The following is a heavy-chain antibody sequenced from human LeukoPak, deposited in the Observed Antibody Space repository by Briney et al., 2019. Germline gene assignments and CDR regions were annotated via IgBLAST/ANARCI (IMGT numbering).Heavy chain of an antibody. CDR2: IYADGST. CDR3: TRDPSDDDRSDY. Sequence: GGSLRLSCAASGFTVSNYMSWVRQAPGKGLQRVSVIYADGSTYYADSVKGRFTISRDISKNTLYLQVNRLRAEDTAVYYCTRDPSDDDRSDYWGQGTLVTVSS. CDR1: GFTVSNY. V-gene: IGHV3-66*02. J-gene: IGHJ4*02. D-gene: IGHD2-21*02.